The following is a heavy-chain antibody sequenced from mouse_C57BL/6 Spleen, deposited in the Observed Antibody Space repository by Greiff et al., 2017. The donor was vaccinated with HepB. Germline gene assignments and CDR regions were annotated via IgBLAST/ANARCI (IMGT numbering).Heavy chain of an antibody. CDR1: GFTFSDYG. Sequence: EVKLVESGGGLVKPGGSLKLSCAASGFTFSDYGMHWVRQAPEKGLEWVAYISSGSSTIYYADTVKGRFTISRDNAKNTLFLQMTSLRSEDTAMYYCARDDYYYGRDWYFDVWGTGTTVTVSS. J-gene: IGHJ1*03. CDR3: ARDDYYYGRDWYFDV. CDR2: ISSGSSTI. V-gene: IGHV5-17*01. D-gene: IGHD1-1*01.